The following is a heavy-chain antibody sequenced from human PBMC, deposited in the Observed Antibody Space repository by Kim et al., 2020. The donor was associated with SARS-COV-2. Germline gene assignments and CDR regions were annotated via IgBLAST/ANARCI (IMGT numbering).Heavy chain of an antibody. V-gene: IGHV3-7*01. CDR3: ARVGATNRHYYYYGMAV. J-gene: IGHJ6*02. CDR2: IKQDGSEK. Sequence: GGSLRLSCAASGFTFISYWMSWVRQAPGKGLEWVANIKQDGSEKYYVDSVKGRFTISRDNAKNSLYLQMNSLRAEDTAVYYCARVGATNRHYYYYGMAVCGQGNTVTVSS. D-gene: IGHD1-26*01. CDR1: GFTFISYW.